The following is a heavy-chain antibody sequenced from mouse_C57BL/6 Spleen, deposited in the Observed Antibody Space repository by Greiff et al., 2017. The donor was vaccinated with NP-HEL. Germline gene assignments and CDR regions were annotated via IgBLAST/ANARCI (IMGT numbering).Heavy chain of an antibody. CDR1: GYTFTSYG. J-gene: IGHJ2*01. Sequence: QVQLKESGAELARPGASVKLSCKASGYTFTSYGISWVKQRTGQGLEWIGEIYPRSGNTYYNEKFKGKATLTADKSSSTAYMELRSLTSEDSAVYFCARQLRLRKGYFDYWGQGTTLTVSS. CDR3: ARQLRLRKGYFDY. V-gene: IGHV1-81*01. CDR2: IYPRSGNT. D-gene: IGHD3-2*02.